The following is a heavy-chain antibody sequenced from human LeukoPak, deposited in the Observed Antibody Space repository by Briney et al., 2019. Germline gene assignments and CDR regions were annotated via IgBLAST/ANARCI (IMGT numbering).Heavy chain of an antibody. CDR1: GFTFSVYY. J-gene: IGHJ6*04. CDR3: ARDTAMVRGVEYYYGMDV. CDR2: ISSSSSYT. D-gene: IGHD5-18*01. Sequence: GGSLRLSCAASGFTFSVYYMSWIRHAPGKGLGWGSYISSSSSYTNYTGSVKGRFTISRDNAKNSLYLQMNSLRAQDTAVYYCARDTAMVRGVEYYYGMDVWGKGTTVTVSS. V-gene: IGHV3-11*06.